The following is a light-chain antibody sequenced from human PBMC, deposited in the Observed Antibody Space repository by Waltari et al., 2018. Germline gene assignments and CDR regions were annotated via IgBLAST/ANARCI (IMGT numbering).Light chain of an antibody. CDR2: DAS. CDR1: QDISDY. Sequence: DVQMTQSPSSLSASVGDRVTITCQASQDISDYLNWYQQKQGKAPKLLIYDASHLESGVPSRFSGSGSGTDFTFIISSLQPEDVATYYCQQSHSLPRTFGQGTKVEIK. V-gene: IGKV1-33*01. J-gene: IGKJ1*01. CDR3: QQSHSLPRT.